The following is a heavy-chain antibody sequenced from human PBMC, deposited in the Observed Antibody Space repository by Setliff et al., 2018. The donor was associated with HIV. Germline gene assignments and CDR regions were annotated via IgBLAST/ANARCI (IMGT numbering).Heavy chain of an antibody. Sequence: PGGSLRLSCAASGFTFNYHVMTWVRQAPGKGLEWVSGISGSGDSTFYAHSVKGRFTISRDNSRDTLYLEMNNLRAEDTALYYCAKDYTPTFWEYNWFDVWGQGTQVTVSS. J-gene: IGHJ5*02. CDR3: AKDYTPTFWEYNWFDV. CDR1: GFTFNYHV. CDR2: ISGSGDST. D-gene: IGHD3-16*01. V-gene: IGHV3-23*01.